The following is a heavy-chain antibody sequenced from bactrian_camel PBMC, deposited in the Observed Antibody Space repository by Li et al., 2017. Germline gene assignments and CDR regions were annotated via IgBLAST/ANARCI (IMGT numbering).Heavy chain of an antibody. Sequence: HVQLVESGGDSVQAGGSLRLSCQASAYGDTYNCIGWFRQAPGKEREGVAMIYMIGGSTYYVDSVEGRFTISQDNAKNTAYLEMNSLKPEDTAMYYCAAGRAGCPIPPATTYDYFAQGTQVTVS. CDR1: AYGDTYNC. V-gene: IGHV3-3*01. CDR3: AAGRAGCPIPPATTYDY. J-gene: IGHJ4*01. D-gene: IGHD3*01. CDR2: IYMIGGST.